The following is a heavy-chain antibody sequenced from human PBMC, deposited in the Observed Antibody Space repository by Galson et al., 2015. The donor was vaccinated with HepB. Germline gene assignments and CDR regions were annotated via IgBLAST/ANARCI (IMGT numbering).Heavy chain of an antibody. CDR3: AREIVREQLVLYWYFDL. CDR2: IKEDGSEK. J-gene: IGHJ2*01. D-gene: IGHD6-6*01. CDR1: GFTFSSYW. V-gene: IGHV3-7*03. Sequence: SLRLSCAASGFTFSSYWMSWVRQAPGKRPEWGGNIKEDGSEKYYADSVKGRFTLSRDYAKNSLSLHMNSLRDEDTAVYYCAREIVREQLVLYWYFDLWGRGTLVTVSS.